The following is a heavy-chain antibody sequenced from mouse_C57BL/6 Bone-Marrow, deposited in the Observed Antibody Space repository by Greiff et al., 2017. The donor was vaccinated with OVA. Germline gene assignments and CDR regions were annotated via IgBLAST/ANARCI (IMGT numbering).Heavy chain of an antibody. J-gene: IGHJ1*03. CDR1: GFTFSSYA. V-gene: IGHV5-4*01. D-gene: IGHD4-1*01. CDR2: ISDGGSYT. CDR3: ARDLTGTDWYFDV. Sequence: EVKLMESGGGLVKPGGSLKLSCAASGFTFSSYAMSWVRQTPEKRLEWVATISDGGSYTYYPDNVKGRFTISRDNAKNNLYLQMSHLKSEDTAMYYCARDLTGTDWYFDVWGTGTTVTVSS.